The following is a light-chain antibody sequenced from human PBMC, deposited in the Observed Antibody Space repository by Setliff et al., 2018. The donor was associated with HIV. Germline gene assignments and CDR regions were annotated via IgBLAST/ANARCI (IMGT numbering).Light chain of an antibody. V-gene: IGLV2-14*01. J-gene: IGLJ1*01. CDR1: SSDVGGFNY. CDR2: EVS. CDR3: TSYSSRSTPYV. Sequence: VLAQPASVSGSPGQSITISCTGTSSDVGGFNYVSWYQHHPGKAPKLMIYEVSNRPSGVSNRFSGSKSGNTASLTISGLQAEDEADYYCTSYSSRSTPYVFGTGTKVTVL.